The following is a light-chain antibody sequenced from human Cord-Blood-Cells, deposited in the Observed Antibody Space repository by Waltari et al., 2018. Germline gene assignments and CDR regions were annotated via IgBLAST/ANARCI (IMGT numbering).Light chain of an antibody. V-gene: IGLV2-11*01. CDR2: DVS. Sequence: QSALTQPRSVSGSPGQSVTIPCTGTSSDVRGSNYVSWYHHHPGKAPKLMIYDVSKRPSGVPDRFSGSKSGNTASLTISGLQAEDEADYYCCSYAGSYTWVFGGGTKLTVL. CDR3: CSYAGSYTWV. CDR1: SSDVRGSNY. J-gene: IGLJ3*02.